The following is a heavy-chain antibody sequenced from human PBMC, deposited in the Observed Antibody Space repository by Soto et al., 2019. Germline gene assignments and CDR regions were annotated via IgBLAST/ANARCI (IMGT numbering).Heavy chain of an antibody. CDR1: GYTFTSYD. Sequence: ASVKVSCKASGYTFTSYDINWVRQATGQGLEWMGWMNPNSGNTGYAQKFQGRVTMTRNTSISTAYMELSSLRSEDTAAYYCARVYSSSSSSFDYWGQGTLVTVSS. CDR2: MNPNSGNT. CDR3: ARVYSSSSSSFDY. V-gene: IGHV1-8*01. D-gene: IGHD6-6*01. J-gene: IGHJ4*02.